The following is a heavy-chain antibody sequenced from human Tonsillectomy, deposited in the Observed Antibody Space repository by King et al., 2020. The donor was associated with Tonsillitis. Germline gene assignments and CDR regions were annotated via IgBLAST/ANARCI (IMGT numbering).Heavy chain of an antibody. CDR3: ARGGHSGSYSDFDY. D-gene: IGHD1-26*01. Sequence: VQLQQWGAGLLKPSETLSLTCAVYGGSFSGYYWSWIRQPPGKGLEWIGEINHSGSTNYNPSLKSRDTISVDTSKNQFSLKLSSVTAADTAVYYCARGGHSGSYSDFDYWGQGTLVTVSS. J-gene: IGHJ4*02. CDR1: GGSFSGYY. V-gene: IGHV4-34*01. CDR2: INHSGST.